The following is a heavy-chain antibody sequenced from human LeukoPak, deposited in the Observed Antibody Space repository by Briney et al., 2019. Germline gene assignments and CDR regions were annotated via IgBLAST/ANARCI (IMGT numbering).Heavy chain of an antibody. CDR2: IYSGGST. CDR3: ARDSPRGRFEY. J-gene: IGHJ4*02. V-gene: IGHV3-66*02. CDR1: GFTVSSNY. D-gene: IGHD2-21*01. Sequence: GGSLRLSCAASGFTVSSNYMSWVRQAPGKGLEWVSVIYSGGSTYYADSVKGRFTISRDNSKIMLYLLMNSLRAEDTAVYYCARDSPRGRFEYWGQGTLVPVSS.